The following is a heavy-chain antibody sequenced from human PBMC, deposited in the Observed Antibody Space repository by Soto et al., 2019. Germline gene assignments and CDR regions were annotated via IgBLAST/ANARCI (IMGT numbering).Heavy chain of an antibody. CDR1: GGSINNHY. CDR2: IYYTGST. D-gene: IGHD7-27*01. V-gene: IGHV4-59*11. CDR3: ARANWYSEY. J-gene: IGHJ4*02. Sequence: QVHLPESGPGLVKPSETLSLTCTVSGGSINNHYWSWIRQPPGKGLEWIGYIYYTGSTNYNPSLESRVTISVDTSKNRVSLNLTSLTAADTAIYYCARANWYSEYWGQGTLVTVSS.